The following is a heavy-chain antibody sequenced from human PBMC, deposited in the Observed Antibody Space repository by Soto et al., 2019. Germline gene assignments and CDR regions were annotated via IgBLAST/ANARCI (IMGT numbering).Heavy chain of an antibody. CDR3: AKDPSTFPHDLYYFDY. CDR2: ISGSGGST. CDR1: GFTFSSYG. J-gene: IGHJ4*02. D-gene: IGHD1-1*01. V-gene: IGHV3-23*01. Sequence: GSLRLSCAASGFTFSSYGMSWVRQAPGKGLEWVSGISGSGGSTYYADSVKGRFTISRDNSKNTLYLQMNSLRAEDTAVYYCAKDPSTFPHDLYYFDYWGQGTLVTVSS.